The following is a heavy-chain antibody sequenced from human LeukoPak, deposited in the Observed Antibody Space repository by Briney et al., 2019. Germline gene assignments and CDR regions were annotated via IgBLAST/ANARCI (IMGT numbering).Heavy chain of an antibody. CDR1: GGSISSYY. Sequence: PSETLSLTCTVSGGSISSYYWSWIRQPAEKGLEWIGRIYTSGSTNYNPSLKSRVTMSVDTSKNQFSLKLSSVTAADTAVYYCARDMRGISGTMIVVAPPAFDIWGQGTMVTVSS. CDR3: ARDMRGISGTMIVVAPPAFDI. V-gene: IGHV4-4*07. CDR2: IYTSGST. D-gene: IGHD3-22*01. J-gene: IGHJ3*02.